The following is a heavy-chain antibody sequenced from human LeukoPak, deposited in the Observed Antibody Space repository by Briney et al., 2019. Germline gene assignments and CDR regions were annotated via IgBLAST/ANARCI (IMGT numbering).Heavy chain of an antibody. CDR1: GFTFSSYA. V-gene: IGHV3-23*01. Sequence: GGSLRLSCAASGFTFSSYAMNWVRQAPGKGLEWVSGISGSASSTYYADSVKGRFSISRDNSKNTLYLQMNSLRAEDTAVYYCAKTWTGNIVSPFDIWGQGTMVTVS. CDR2: ISGSASST. CDR3: AKTWTGNIVSPFDI. D-gene: IGHD3/OR15-3a*01. J-gene: IGHJ3*02.